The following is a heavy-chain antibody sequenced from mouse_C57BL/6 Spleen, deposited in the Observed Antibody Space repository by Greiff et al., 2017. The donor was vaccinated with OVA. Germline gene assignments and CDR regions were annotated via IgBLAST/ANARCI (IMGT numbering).Heavy chain of an antibody. CDR2: IRLKSDNYAT. Sequence: EVMLVESGGGLVQPGGSMKLSCVASGFTFSNYWMNWVRQSPEKGLEWVAQIRLKSDNYATHYAESVKGMFTISRDDYKSSVYLQMNNLRAEDTGIYYCTGRSWFAYWGQGTLVTVSA. CDR3: TGRSWFAY. J-gene: IGHJ3*01. V-gene: IGHV6-3*01. CDR1: GFTFSNYW.